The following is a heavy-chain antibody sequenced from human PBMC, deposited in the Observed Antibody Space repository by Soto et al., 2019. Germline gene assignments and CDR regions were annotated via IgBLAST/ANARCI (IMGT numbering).Heavy chain of an antibody. Sequence: EVQLLESGGGLVQPGGSLRLSCAGSGFTFINFAMNWVRQAPGKGLEWVSTISGGGDAAFFADSVRGRFTISRDNSKDTVAHQMNSLGVDDTAVYYCARKVPGSTSRPDYWYFDLWGRGTLVTVSS. V-gene: IGHV3-23*01. D-gene: IGHD3-10*01. CDR2: ISGGGDAA. CDR3: ARKVPGSTSRPDYWYFDL. CDR1: GFTFINFA. J-gene: IGHJ2*01.